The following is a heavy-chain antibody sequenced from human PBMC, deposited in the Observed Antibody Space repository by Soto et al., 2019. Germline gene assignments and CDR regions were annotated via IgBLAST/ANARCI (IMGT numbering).Heavy chain of an antibody. CDR1: GFIFSAYA. CDR2: ITSSGSST. J-gene: IGHJ4*02. Sequence: EVQLLESGGGGVQPGGSLRLSCAASGFIFSAYAMTWVRQTPGKGLEWVSAITSSGSSTYFADSLKGRMTISRDNSKNTLSLEMDSLRVEDTAIYYCAKGVEGYVVSSFDSWGQGALVTVSS. CDR3: AKGVEGYVVSSFDS. V-gene: IGHV3-23*01. D-gene: IGHD5-12*01.